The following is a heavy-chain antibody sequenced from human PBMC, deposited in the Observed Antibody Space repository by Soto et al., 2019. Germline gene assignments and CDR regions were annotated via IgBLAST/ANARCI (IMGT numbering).Heavy chain of an antibody. V-gene: IGHV3-74*01. J-gene: IGHJ4*02. Sequence: EVQLVESGGGLIQPGGSLRLSCAASGYTFSSYWMHWVRQAPGKGLVWVSRINTDGSSTSYADTVEGRFTISRDNAKNTLYLQMNSLRAEDTAVDYCTRGLGGGSCWGQGTLVTVSS. CDR2: INTDGSST. D-gene: IGHD2-15*01. CDR3: TRGLGGGSC. CDR1: GYTFSSYW.